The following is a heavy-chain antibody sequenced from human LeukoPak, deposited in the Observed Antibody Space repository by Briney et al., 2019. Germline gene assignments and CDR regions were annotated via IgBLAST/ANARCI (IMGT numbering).Heavy chain of an antibody. CDR1: GVTFDDYA. D-gene: IGHD2-2*01. Sequence: GGSLRLFCAESGVTFDDYAMNWGRHAPGKGVEGGLGISWNSGSIAYADSVKGGYTISRDNSKNTLYLQMNSLRAEDTAVYYCTKDLCTICYGNAFVIWGQGTMVTLSS. V-gene: IGHV3-9*01. J-gene: IGHJ3*02. CDR3: TKDLCTICYGNAFVI. CDR2: ISWNSGSI.